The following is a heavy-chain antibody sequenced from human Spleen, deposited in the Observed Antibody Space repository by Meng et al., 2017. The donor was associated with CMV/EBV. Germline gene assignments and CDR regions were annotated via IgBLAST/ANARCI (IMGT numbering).Heavy chain of an antibody. D-gene: IGHD3-9*01. CDR1: GFNFNLYS. Sequence: GESLKISCAGSGFNFNLYSMSWVRQSPGRGLEWVSYISSSGGTMYYADSVKGRLSISRDNAKNSLYLQMNSLRADDTAVYYCARVRRYSQSLNHYYHMDVWGQGTTVTVSS. V-gene: IGHV3-48*01. J-gene: IGHJ6*03. CDR3: ARVRRYSQSLNHYYHMDV. CDR2: ISSSGGTM.